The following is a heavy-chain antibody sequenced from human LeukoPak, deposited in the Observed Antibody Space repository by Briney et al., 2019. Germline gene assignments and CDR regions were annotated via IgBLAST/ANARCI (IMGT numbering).Heavy chain of an antibody. CDR1: GFTFSDYY. J-gene: IGHJ4*02. CDR2: ISSSGSTI. CDR3: ARGLYDSSGYMYYFDY. V-gene: IGHV3-11*01. Sequence: GGSLRLSCAASGFTFSDYYMSWSRQAPGKGLEWVSYISSSGSTIYYADSVKGRFNISRDNAKNSLYLQMNSLRAEDTAVYYCARGLYDSSGYMYYFDYWGQGTLVTVSS. D-gene: IGHD3-22*01.